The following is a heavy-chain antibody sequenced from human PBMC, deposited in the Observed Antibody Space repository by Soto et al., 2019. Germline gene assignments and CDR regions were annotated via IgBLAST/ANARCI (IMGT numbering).Heavy chain of an antibody. D-gene: IGHD2-15*01. Sequence: PGGSLRLSCAASGFTLSSYDVNWVRQAPGKGLEWVSGLDFTGYTHYADSVKGRFTISRDNSKNTLYLQMNSLRAEDTAVYYCARVWGETYGGNPQIGAFDIWGQGTMVTVSS. V-gene: IGHV3-23*01. CDR2: LDFTGYT. CDR3: ARVWGETYGGNPQIGAFDI. CDR1: GFTLSSYD. J-gene: IGHJ3*02.